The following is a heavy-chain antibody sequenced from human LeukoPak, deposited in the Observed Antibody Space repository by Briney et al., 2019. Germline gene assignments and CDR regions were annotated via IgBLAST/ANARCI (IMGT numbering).Heavy chain of an antibody. Sequence: SETLSLTCTVSGGSISSNNYFWGCIRQPPGKGLEWIGSIYYSGSTSYNPSLKSRVTMSVDTSKNQFSLKLSSVTAADTAVYYCAWGNNDSSGFPFDYWGQGTLVTVSS. CDR2: IYYSGST. CDR3: AWGNNDSSGFPFDY. V-gene: IGHV4-39*01. CDR1: GGSISSNNYF. J-gene: IGHJ4*02. D-gene: IGHD3-22*01.